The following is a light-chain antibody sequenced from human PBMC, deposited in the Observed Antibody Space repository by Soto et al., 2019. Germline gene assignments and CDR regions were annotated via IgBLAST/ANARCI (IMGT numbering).Light chain of an antibody. CDR2: GVS. J-gene: IGKJ2*01. CDR3: QQYNNWPHT. Sequence: EILMTQSPDTLSLSPGESATLSCRASQRVYSNLAWYKQRPGQAPRLLLYGVSTRATGVPVRVSGSGSGTDFTLTINSLKSEDFEVYYCQQYNNWPHTFGQGTKVDIK. V-gene: IGKV3-15*01. CDR1: QRVYSN.